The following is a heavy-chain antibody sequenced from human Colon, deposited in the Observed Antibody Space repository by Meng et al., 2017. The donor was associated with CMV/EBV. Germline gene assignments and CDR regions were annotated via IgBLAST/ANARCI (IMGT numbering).Heavy chain of an antibody. V-gene: IGHV3-21*06. CDR2: ITTSGDYV. J-gene: IGHJ3*01. Sequence: GGSLRLSCAASGFSFSNYAMNWVRQAPGKGLEYVSSITTSGDYVFYADSVKGRFIISRDNAKNLLSLQMDSLTAGDTAVYYCAKEPSHATFDHWGQGTMVTVSS. D-gene: IGHD2-8*01. CDR3: AKEPSHATFDH. CDR1: GFSFSNYA.